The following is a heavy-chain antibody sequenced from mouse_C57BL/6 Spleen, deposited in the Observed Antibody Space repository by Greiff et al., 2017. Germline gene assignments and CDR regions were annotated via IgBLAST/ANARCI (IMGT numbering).Heavy chain of an antibody. CDR1: GFTFSDYG. J-gene: IGHJ3*01. V-gene: IGHV5-17*01. CDR2: ISSGSSTI. Sequence: EVKLVESGGGLVKPGGSLKLSCAASGFTFSDYGMHWVRQAPEKGLEWVAYISSGSSTIYYADTVKGRFTISRDNAKNTLFLQMTSLRSEDTAMYYCARGIYYGNYEGFAYWGQGTLVTVSA. CDR3: ARGIYYGNYEGFAY. D-gene: IGHD2-1*01.